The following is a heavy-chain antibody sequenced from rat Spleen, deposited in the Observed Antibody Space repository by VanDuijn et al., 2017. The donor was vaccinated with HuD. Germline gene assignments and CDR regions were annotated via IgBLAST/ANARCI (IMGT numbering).Heavy chain of an antibody. Sequence: IPNTGGSSYYRDSVKGRFTISRDSAKSTLYLQMNSLRSEDTATYYCTRDWDYWGQGVMVTVSS. CDR3: TRDWDY. CDR2: IPNTGGSS. V-gene: IGHV5-31*01. J-gene: IGHJ2*01.